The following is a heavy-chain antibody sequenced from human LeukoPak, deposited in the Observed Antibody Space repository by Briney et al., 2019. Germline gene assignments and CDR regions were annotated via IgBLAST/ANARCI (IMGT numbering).Heavy chain of an antibody. CDR2: FYYSGST. CDR3: ARVPIVDGYWGNYFDY. D-gene: IGHD5-24*01. Sequence: KASETLSLTCTVSGGSISSYYWSWIRQTPGKGLEWIGYFYYSGSTSNNPSLESRVTISVDTSKNQFSLKLRSVTAADTAVYYCARVPIVDGYWGNYFDYWGQGTLVTVSS. V-gene: IGHV4-59*01. J-gene: IGHJ4*02. CDR1: GGSISSYY.